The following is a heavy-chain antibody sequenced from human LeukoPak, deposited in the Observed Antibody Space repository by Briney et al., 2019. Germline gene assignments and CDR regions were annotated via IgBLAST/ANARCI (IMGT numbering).Heavy chain of an antibody. D-gene: IGHD6-19*01. CDR1: GYTFTGYD. CDR2: ISPDTGAT. J-gene: IGHJ4*02. CDR3: ARDRVGSGWPRPYYFEF. Sequence: ASVRVSCKPSGYTFTGYDLHWVRQAPGHALEWMGWISPDTGATMYAQKFQDRVTMSRDTSIDTAYLDLRSLRSDDTAVYYCARDRVGSGWPRPYYFEFWGQGTLVTVSS. V-gene: IGHV1-2*02.